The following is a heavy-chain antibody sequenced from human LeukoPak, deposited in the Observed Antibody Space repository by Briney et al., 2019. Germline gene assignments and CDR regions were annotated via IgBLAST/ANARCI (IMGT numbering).Heavy chain of an antibody. CDR1: GGTFSSYA. V-gene: IGHV1-69*13. Sequence: SVKVSCKASGGTFSSYAISWVRQAPGQGLEWMGGIIPIFGTANYAQKFQGRVTITADESTSTAHMELSSLRSEDTAVYYCARDIYGGSGTVGLDYWGQGTLATVSS. D-gene: IGHD3-10*01. CDR3: ARDIYGGSGTVGLDY. CDR2: IIPIFGTA. J-gene: IGHJ4*02.